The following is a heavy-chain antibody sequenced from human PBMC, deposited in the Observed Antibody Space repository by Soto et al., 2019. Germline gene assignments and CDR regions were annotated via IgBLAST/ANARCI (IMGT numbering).Heavy chain of an antibody. V-gene: IGHV3-66*04. CDR2: IYSDGST. Sequence: GSLRPSCAASGISLRYDFINRVRQAPGGGLEWVSVIYSDGSTYYAVSVKGRISINPDTSNNQFSLQLNSVTPDDTAVYYCARLIGNSWLDSWGQGTLVTVSP. CDR3: ARLIGNSWLDS. J-gene: IGHJ5*01. CDR1: GISLRYDF.